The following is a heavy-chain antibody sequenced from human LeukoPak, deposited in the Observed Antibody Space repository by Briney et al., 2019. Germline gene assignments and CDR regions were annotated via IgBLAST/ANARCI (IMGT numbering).Heavy chain of an antibody. CDR1: GGSISSYY. V-gene: IGHV4-59*01. CDR2: IYYSGST. Sequence: SETLSLTCTVSGGSISSYYWSWIRQPPGKGLEWIGYIYYSGSTNYNPSLKSRVTISVDTSKNQFSLKLSSVTAVDTAVYYCARDTAVAGTWYFDLWGRGTLVTVSS. J-gene: IGHJ2*01. CDR3: ARDTAVAGTWYFDL. D-gene: IGHD6-19*01.